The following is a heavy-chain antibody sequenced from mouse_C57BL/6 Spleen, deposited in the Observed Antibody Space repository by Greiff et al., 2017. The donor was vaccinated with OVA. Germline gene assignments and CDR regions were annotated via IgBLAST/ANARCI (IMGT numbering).Heavy chain of an antibody. CDR3: ARLYYDLDY. Sequence: VKLQESGPELVKPGASVKISCKASGYAFSSSWMNWVKQRPGKGLEWIGRIYPGDGDTNYNGKFKGKATLTADKSSSTAYMQLSSLTSEDSAVYFCARLYYDLDYWGQGTTLTVSS. J-gene: IGHJ2*01. V-gene: IGHV1-82*01. CDR1: GYAFSSSW. D-gene: IGHD2-4*01. CDR2: IYPGDGDT.